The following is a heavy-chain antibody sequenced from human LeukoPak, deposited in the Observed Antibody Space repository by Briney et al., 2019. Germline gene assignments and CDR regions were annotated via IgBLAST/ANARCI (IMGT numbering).Heavy chain of an antibody. V-gene: IGHV6-1*01. D-gene: IGHD7-27*01. Sequence: SQTLSLTFAISGDSVSTNKAAWNWIRQSPSRGLEWLGRTYYRSKWYNDYAVSVKGRISINTDTSKNQLSLQLNSVTPADTAVYYCTRDELGGAAFNIWGEGTMVTVSS. CDR1: GDSVSTNKAA. CDR2: TYYRSKWYN. J-gene: IGHJ3*02. CDR3: TRDELGGAAFNI.